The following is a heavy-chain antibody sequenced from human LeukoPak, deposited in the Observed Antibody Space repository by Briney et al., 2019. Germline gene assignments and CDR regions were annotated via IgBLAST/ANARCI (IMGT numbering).Heavy chain of an antibody. V-gene: IGHV4-59*01. CDR1: GGSISSYY. J-gene: IGHJ4*02. D-gene: IGHD4-17*01. CDR3: ARAGDYGIKD. Sequence: SETLSLTCAVSGGSISSYYWTWIRQPPGKGLEWIGYIYYSGSTNYNPSLKSRVIISVDTSKNQFSLKLNSVTAADTAVYYCARAGDYGIKDWGQGTLVTVSS. CDR2: IYYSGST.